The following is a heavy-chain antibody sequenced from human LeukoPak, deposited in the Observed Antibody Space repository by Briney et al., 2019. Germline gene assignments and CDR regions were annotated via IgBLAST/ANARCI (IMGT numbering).Heavy chain of an antibody. V-gene: IGHV1-3*01. CDR3: ARGIAVADSYYYYGMDV. Sequence: ASVKVSCKASGYTFNSYAMHWVRQAPGQRLEWMGWINAGNGNTKYSQKFQGRVTITRDTSASTAYMELSSLRSEDTAVYYCARGIAVADSYYYYGMDVWGQGTTVTVSS. CDR2: INAGNGNT. CDR1: GYTFNSYA. J-gene: IGHJ6*02. D-gene: IGHD6-19*01.